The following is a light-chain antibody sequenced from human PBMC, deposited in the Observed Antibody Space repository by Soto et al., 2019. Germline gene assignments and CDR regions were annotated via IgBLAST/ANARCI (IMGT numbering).Light chain of an antibody. CDR1: HDMSNY. J-gene: IGKJ5*01. V-gene: IGKV1-27*01. CDR2: VAS. Sequence: DIQMTQSPSSRSASVGDRVTIACRASHDMSNYLAWYTQKPGKVPKLLIYVASPLQSGVPSLFICSGSGTDCIRTINSLQTEDFATDYCQSYNSATITFGPGTRLEI. CDR3: QSYNSATIT.